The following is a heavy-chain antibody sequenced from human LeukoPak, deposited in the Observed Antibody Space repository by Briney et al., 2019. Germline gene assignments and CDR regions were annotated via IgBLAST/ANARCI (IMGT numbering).Heavy chain of an antibody. CDR2: ISGSGGST. Sequence: GGSLRTSCAASGFTFSSYAMSWVRQAPGKGLEWVSAISGSGGSTYYADSVKGRFTISRDNSKNTLYLQMNSLRAEDTAVYYCAKAFRYYDILTGYRYWGQRTLVSVSS. CDR3: AKAFRYYDILTGYRY. D-gene: IGHD3-9*01. J-gene: IGHJ4*02. CDR1: GFTFSSYA. V-gene: IGHV3-23*01.